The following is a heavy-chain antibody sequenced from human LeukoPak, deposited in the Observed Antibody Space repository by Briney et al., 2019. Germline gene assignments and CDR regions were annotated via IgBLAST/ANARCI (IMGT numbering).Heavy chain of an antibody. Sequence: PGGSLRLSCAASGFTFSSYAMSWVRQAPGKGLEWVSAISGSGGSTYYADSVKGRFTISRDNSKNTLYLQMNSLRAEDTAVYYCARDEAQRASDYYDSSGYTLDYWGQGTLVTVSS. D-gene: IGHD3-22*01. CDR3: ARDEAQRASDYYDSSGYTLDY. J-gene: IGHJ4*02. CDR2: ISGSGGST. V-gene: IGHV3-23*01. CDR1: GFTFSSYA.